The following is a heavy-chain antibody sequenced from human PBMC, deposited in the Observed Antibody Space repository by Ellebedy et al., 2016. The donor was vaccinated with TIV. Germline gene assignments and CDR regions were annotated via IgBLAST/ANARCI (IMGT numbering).Heavy chain of an antibody. CDR1: GFTVSSNY. CDR2: IYSGGST. J-gene: IGHJ2*01. D-gene: IGHD3-22*01. CDR3: ARSSGDYDSSGYYPNLYFDL. V-gene: IGHV3-66*01. Sequence: GESLKISCAASGFTVSSNYMSWVRQAPGKGLEWVSVIYSGGSTYYADSVKGRFTISRDNSKNTLYLQMNSLRAEDTAVYYCARSSGDYDSSGYYPNLYFDLWGRGTLVTVSS.